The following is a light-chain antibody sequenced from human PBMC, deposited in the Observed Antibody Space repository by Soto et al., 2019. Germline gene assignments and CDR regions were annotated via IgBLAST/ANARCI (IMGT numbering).Light chain of an antibody. CDR1: QSVSSN. CDR2: VAS. Sequence: EIVMTQSPATLSVSPGERATLSCRASQSVSSNLAWYQQKPGQAPRLLIYVASTRATGIPARFSGSGSGTEFTLTISSLQSEDFAVFYCQQYDNWPITFGKGTRLEI. CDR3: QQYDNWPIT. V-gene: IGKV3-15*01. J-gene: IGKJ5*01.